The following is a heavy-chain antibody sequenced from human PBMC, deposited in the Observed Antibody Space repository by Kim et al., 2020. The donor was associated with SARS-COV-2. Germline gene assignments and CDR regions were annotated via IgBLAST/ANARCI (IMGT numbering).Heavy chain of an antibody. D-gene: IGHD2-2*03. CDR3: ARGVDIVVVPAANPTYYYYGMDV. Sequence: SVKVSCKASGGTFSSYAISWVRQAPGQGLEWMGGIIPIFGTANYAQKFQGRVTITADESTSTAYMELSSLRSEDTAVYYCARGVDIVVVPAANPTYYYYGMDVWGQGTTVTVSS. CDR1: GGTFSSYA. J-gene: IGHJ6*02. CDR2: IIPIFGTA. V-gene: IGHV1-69*13.